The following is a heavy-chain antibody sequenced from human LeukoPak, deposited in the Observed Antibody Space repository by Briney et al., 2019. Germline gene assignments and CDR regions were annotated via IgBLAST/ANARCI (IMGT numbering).Heavy chain of an antibody. CDR1: GGSISSSSYY. Sequence: SETLSLTCTVSGGSISSSSYYWGWIRQPPGKGLEWIGSIYYSGSTYYNPSLKSRVTISVDTSKNQFSLKLSSVTAADTAVYYCARGQWLPVFDFWGQGTLVTVSS. CDR2: IYYSGST. J-gene: IGHJ4*02. V-gene: IGHV4-39*07. D-gene: IGHD3-22*01. CDR3: ARGQWLPVFDF.